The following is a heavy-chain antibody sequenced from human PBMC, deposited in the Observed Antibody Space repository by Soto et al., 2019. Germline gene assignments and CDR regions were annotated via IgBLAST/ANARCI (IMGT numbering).Heavy chain of an antibody. D-gene: IGHD2-2*01. CDR3: ARGSGSGYCSSTACYGLFDC. CDR2: IYTGGNT. CDR1: GFTVSSNY. J-gene: IGHJ4*02. Sequence: PGGSLRLSCAASGFTVSSNYMSWVRQAPGKGLEWVSVIYTGGNTYYADSVKGRFTISRDNSKNSIYLQMNSLRAEDTAVYYCARGSGSGYCSSTACYGLFDCWGQGTLVTVSS. V-gene: IGHV3-53*01.